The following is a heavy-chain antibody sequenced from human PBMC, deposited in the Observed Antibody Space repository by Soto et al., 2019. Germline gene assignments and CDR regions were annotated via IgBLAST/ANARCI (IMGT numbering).Heavy chain of an antibody. CDR2: ISGFSAGSAST. CDR3: ARVPPFFGIQAFDF. D-gene: IGHD1-20*01. J-gene: IGHJ3*01. V-gene: IGHV3-23*01. CDR1: GFTFNSYA. Sequence: EVQLLESGGGLVQPGGSLRLSCAASGFTFNSYAMHWVRQAPGKGLEWDSGISGFSAGSASTYFADSVKGRFIISRDNSNNTLHLRMNNLRAEGSALYSSARVPPFFGIQAFDFCGHGTVVTVSS.